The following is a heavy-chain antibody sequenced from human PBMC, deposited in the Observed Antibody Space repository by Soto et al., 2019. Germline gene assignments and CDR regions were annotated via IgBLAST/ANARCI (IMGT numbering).Heavy chain of an antibody. CDR2: TSYDGNNI. J-gene: IGHJ4*02. V-gene: IGHV3-30*18. CDR3: AKNKSSGWYGVDY. Sequence: GGSLRLSCATSGLTFTNFGIHWVRQAPGKGLEWVAVTSYDGNNIYYGDSVKGRFTISRDNSKNTLYLQMDSLRLEDKAVYYCAKNKSSGWYGVDYWGQGALVTV. CDR1: GLTFTNFG. D-gene: IGHD6-13*01.